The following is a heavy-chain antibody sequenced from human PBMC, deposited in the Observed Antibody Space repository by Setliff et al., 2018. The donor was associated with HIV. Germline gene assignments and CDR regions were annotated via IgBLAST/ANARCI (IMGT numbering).Heavy chain of an antibody. CDR1: GFTFSSYW. J-gene: IGHJ4*01. CDR2: INTDESST. D-gene: IGHD1-26*01. V-gene: IGHV3-74*03. Sequence: GGSLRLSCAASGFTFSSYWMHWVRQAPGKGLEWVSRINTDESSTKYADSVKGRFTISRDNAKNTLCLQVNGLRAEDTAVYYCVRGIVGASVFDDWGQGTQVTVSS. CDR3: VRGIVGASVFDD.